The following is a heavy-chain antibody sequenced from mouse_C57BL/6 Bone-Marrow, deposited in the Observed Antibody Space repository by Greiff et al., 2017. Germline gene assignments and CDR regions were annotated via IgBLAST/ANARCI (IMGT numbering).Heavy chain of an antibody. V-gene: IGHV5-6*01. D-gene: IGHD1-1*02. CDR1: GFTFSSYG. CDR3: ARPPFLWPDAMDD. J-gene: IGHJ4*01. CDR2: ISSGGSYT. Sequence: EVKLMESGGDLVKPGGSLKLSCAASGFTFSSYGMSWVRPTPDKRLEWVATISSGGSYTYYPDSVKGRFPISRDNAKNTLYLPMSSLKSEDTAMYYCARPPFLWPDAMDDWGQGTSVTVSS.